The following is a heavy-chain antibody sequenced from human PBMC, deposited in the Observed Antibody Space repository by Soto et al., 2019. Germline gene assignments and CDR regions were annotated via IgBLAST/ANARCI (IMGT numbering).Heavy chain of an antibody. CDR3: AKENPQRYGFSPCDN. D-gene: IGHD3-10*01. CDR2: ISGSGGST. Sequence: GGSLRLSCAASGFTFRNYAMNWVRQAPGKGLEWVSFISGSGGSTYYADSVKGRFTISRDNSGNTLDLQMNSLRAEDTALYFCAKENPQRYGFSPCDNWGQGTLVTVSS. CDR1: GFTFRNYA. J-gene: IGHJ4*02. V-gene: IGHV3-23*01.